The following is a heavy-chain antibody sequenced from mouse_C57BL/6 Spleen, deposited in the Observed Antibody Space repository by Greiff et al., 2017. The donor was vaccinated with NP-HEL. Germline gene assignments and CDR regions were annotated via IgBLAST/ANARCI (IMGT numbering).Heavy chain of an antibody. J-gene: IGHJ4*01. D-gene: IGHD1-1*01. CDR3: ARDGGSSYDYAMDY. CDR1: GFTFSSYA. Sequence: VQLKESGGGLVKPGGSLKLSCAASGFTFSSYAMSWVRQTPEKRLEWVATISDGGSYTYYPDNVKGRFTISRDNAKNNLYLQMSHLKSEDTAMYYCARDGGSSYDYAMDYWGQGTSVTVSS. V-gene: IGHV5-4*01. CDR2: ISDGGSYT.